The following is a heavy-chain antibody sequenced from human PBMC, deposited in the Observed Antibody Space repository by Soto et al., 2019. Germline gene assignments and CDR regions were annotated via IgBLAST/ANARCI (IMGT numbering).Heavy chain of an antibody. D-gene: IGHD7-27*01. CDR3: AAELGFRKLSVV. CDR2: IIPLFGTT. J-gene: IGHJ6*02. V-gene: IGHV1-69*06. CDR1: GDTFKNCV. Sequence: QVQVVQSGVEVRRPGSSVKVSCKASGDTFKNCVISWVRQAPGQGLEWMGGIIPLFGTTDFAQRFQGRLTITTDKSTTTDYMELSRLRSEDTATYYCAAELGFRKLSVVWGQGTTVIVSS.